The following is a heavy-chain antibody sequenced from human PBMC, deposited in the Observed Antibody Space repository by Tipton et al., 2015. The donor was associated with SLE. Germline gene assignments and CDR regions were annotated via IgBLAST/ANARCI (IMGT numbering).Heavy chain of an antibody. J-gene: IGHJ6*03. D-gene: IGHD6-19*01. CDR3: ARDVSSGDYYFFYYMDV. Sequence: SVKGRFTISRDDAKNSLYLQMNSLRAEDTAVYYCARDVSSGDYYFFYYMDVWGKGTTVTVSS. V-gene: IGHV3-21*01.